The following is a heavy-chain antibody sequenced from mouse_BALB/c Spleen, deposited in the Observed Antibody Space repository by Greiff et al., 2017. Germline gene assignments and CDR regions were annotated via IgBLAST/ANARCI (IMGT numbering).Heavy chain of an antibody. Sequence: EVQLQESGPELVKPGASVKMSCKASGYTFTSYVMHWVKQKPGQGLEWIGYINPYNDGTKYNEKFKGKATLTSDKSSSTAYMELSSLTSEDSAVYYCARGGYYGKFAYWGQGTLVTVSA. CDR1: GYTFTSYV. D-gene: IGHD1-1*01. V-gene: IGHV1-14*01. CDR3: ARGGYYGKFAY. CDR2: INPYNDGT. J-gene: IGHJ3*01.